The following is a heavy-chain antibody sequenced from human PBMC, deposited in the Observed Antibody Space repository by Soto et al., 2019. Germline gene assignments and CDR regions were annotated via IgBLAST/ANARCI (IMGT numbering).Heavy chain of an antibody. CDR2: ISAYNGNT. D-gene: IGHD3-10*01. V-gene: IGHV1-18*01. J-gene: IGHJ6*02. CDR1: GYTFTSYG. Sequence: SVKVSCKASGYTFTSYGISWVRQAPGQGLEWMGWISAYNGNTNYAQKLQGRVTMTTDTSTSTAYMELRSLRSDDTAVYYCARISLRITMVRGVGEYYYYYYGMDVWGQGTTVTVSS. CDR3: ARISLRITMVRGVGEYYYYYYGMDV.